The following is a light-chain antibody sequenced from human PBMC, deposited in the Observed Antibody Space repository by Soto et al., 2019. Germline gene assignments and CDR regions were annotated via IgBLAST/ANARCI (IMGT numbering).Light chain of an antibody. V-gene: IGLV2-18*02. CDR3: SSYTSSGTVV. CDR1: NSDVGAYNR. J-gene: IGLJ2*01. Sequence: QSVLTQPPSVSGSPGQSVTISCTGTNSDVGAYNRVSWYQQPPGTAPKLMIYEVSYRPSGVPDRFSGSKSDNTASLTISGLQAEDEADYYCSSYTSSGTVVFGGGTKLTVL. CDR2: EVS.